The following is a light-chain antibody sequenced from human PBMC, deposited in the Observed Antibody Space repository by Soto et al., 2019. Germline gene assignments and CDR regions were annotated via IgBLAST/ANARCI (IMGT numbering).Light chain of an antibody. Sequence: QSVLNQPASVSGSPGQSITVSCPGTSSDVGGYNYVSWYQKHPGKAPRLMIYDVSNRPSGVSDRFSGSKSGNTASLTISGLQAEDEADYYCSSYRRGSTYVFGSETKVTLL. CDR1: SSDVGGYNY. CDR3: SSYRRGSTYV. J-gene: IGLJ1*01. CDR2: DVS. V-gene: IGLV2-14*03.